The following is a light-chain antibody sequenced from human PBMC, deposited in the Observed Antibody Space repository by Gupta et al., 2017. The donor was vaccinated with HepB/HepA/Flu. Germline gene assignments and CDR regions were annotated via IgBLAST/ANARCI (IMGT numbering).Light chain of an antibody. CDR3: HENYWTPLT. CDR1: QSIGTY. J-gene: IGKJ5*01. V-gene: IGKV1-39*01. CDR2: HAS. Sequence: KVTKSPSSLSASVGDRVTITCRASQSIGTYVNWYQQQSGKAPHLLFYHASSLKSGVPSRFGGSGSGKVFTPTISSLEHEDVASYYFHENYWTPLTFGPWTSLEIK.